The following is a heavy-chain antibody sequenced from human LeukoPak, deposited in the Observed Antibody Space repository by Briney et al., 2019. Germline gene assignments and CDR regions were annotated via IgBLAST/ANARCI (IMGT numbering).Heavy chain of an antibody. CDR2: VDHSGNI. Sequence: SETLSLTCAVYGASLNNHYWSWVRQPPGQGLEWLGEVDHSGNINYNPSLKSRVTISADRSKNQYSLELTSVTAADTAMYFCATLVHYDFWSGYFRPSDASDVWSQGTLVTVSS. V-gene: IGHV4-34*01. CDR1: GASLNNHY. J-gene: IGHJ3*01. CDR3: ATLVHYDFWSGYFRPSDASDV. D-gene: IGHD3/OR15-3a*01.